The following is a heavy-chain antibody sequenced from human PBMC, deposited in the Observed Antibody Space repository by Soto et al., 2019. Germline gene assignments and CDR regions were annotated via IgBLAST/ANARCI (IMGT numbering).Heavy chain of an antibody. CDR2: IYHSGST. CDR3: ARGRASIPYYYYYMDV. D-gene: IGHD6-6*01. J-gene: IGHJ6*03. Sequence: PSETLSLTCTVSGGSISSSSYYWGWIRQPPGKGLEWIGSIYHSGSTNYNPSLKSRVTISVDTSKNQFSLKLSSVTAADTAVYYCARGRASIPYYYYYMDVWGKGTRSPSP. CDR1: GGSISSSSYY. V-gene: IGHV4-39*07.